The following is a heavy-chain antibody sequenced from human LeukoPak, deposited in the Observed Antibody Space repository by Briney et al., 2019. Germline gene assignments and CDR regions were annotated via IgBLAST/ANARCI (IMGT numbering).Heavy chain of an antibody. CDR3: ARGRYFDY. D-gene: IGHD3-9*01. Sequence: TSETLSLTCAVYGGSFSGYYWYWIRQPPGKGLEWIGEINHSGGTKYNPSLKSRVTMSVDTSKNQFSLKLSSVTAADTAVYYCARGRYFDYWGQGTLVTVSS. J-gene: IGHJ4*02. CDR1: GGSFSGYY. CDR2: INHSGGT. V-gene: IGHV4-34*01.